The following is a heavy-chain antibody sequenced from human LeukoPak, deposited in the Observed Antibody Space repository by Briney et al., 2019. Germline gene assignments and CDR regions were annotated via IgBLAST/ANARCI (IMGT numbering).Heavy chain of an antibody. CDR1: GYTFTSYF. CDR3: ARVGGPGIAALGV. CDR2: INPSGGST. V-gene: IGHV1-46*01. Sequence: ASVKVSCKASGYTFTSYFMHWVRQAPGQGLEWMGIINPSGGSTTYAQKFQGRVTMTRDTSTSTVYMELSSLRSEDTAVYYCARVGGPGIAALGVWGQGTTVTVSS. D-gene: IGHD6-13*01. J-gene: IGHJ6*02.